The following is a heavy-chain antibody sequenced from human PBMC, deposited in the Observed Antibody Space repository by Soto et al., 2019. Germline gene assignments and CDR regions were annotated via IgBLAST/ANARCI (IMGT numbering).Heavy chain of an antibody. Sequence: QVQLVESGGGVVQPGRSLRLSCVASGFTFSSYGMHWVRQAPGKGLKWVAVIWYDGSNKYYADSVKGRFTISRDNSKNTLYLQMNSLRAEDTAVYYCARDQGYYDSSGYYYPEYFQHWGQGTLVTVSS. CDR1: GFTFSSYG. D-gene: IGHD3-22*01. J-gene: IGHJ1*01. V-gene: IGHV3-33*01. CDR2: IWYDGSNK. CDR3: ARDQGYYDSSGYYYPEYFQH.